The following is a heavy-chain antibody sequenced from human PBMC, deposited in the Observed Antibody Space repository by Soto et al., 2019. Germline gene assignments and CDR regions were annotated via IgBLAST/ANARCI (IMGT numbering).Heavy chain of an antibody. D-gene: IGHD1-1*01. Sequence: QVQLQESGPGLVKPSQTLSLTCTVSGGSISSGGYYWSWIRQHPGKGLEWIGYIYYSGSTYYNPSLKSRVTISVDTSKNQFSLKLSSVTAADTAVYYCARDKRRTIRERWGYFDLWGRGTLVTVSS. CDR1: GGSISSGGYY. V-gene: IGHV4-31*03. CDR2: IYYSGST. J-gene: IGHJ2*01. CDR3: ARDKRRTIRERWGYFDL.